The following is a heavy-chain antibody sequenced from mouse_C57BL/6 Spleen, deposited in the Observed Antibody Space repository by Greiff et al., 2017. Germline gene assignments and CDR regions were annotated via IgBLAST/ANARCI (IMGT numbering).Heavy chain of an antibody. Sequence: VQLQESGAELVRPGASVKLSCKASGYTFTDYYINWVKQRPGQGLEWIARIYPGSGNPYYNEKFKGKATLTAEKSSSTAYLQLRSLTSEDSAVYFCARSGTAQVAWCAYWGQGTLVTVSA. V-gene: IGHV1-76*01. CDR1: GYTFTDYY. CDR3: ARSGTAQVAWCAY. CDR2: IYPGSGNP. D-gene: IGHD3-2*02. J-gene: IGHJ3*01.